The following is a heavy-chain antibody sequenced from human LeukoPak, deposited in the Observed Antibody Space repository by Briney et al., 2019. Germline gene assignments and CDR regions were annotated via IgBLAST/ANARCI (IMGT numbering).Heavy chain of an antibody. CDR2: IHPTDSQT. CDR1: GYNFANFW. J-gene: IGHJ5*02. D-gene: IGHD3-10*01. CDR3: ARLQNYYGSGSLVKWFDP. V-gene: IGHV5-51*01. Sequence: PGESLKISCYDSGYNFANFWIGWVRQMPGKGLEWMGIIHPTDSQTLYSPSFQGQVTISVDRSINTAYLQWSSLKASDTAMYYCARLQNYYGSGSLVKWFDPWAREPWSPSPQ.